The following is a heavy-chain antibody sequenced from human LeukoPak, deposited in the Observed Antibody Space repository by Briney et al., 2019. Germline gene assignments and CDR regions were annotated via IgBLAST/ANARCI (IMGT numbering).Heavy chain of an antibody. D-gene: IGHD3-10*01. Sequence: PGGPLSLSCAASGFTFSSYWMHWVRQPPGKGLVWVSRINSNGSSKSNADSVKGRFTISRDNAKNTLYLQMNSLRAEDTAVYYCARGCVGETGWQGYYYYYMDVWGKGTTVTISS. V-gene: IGHV3-74*01. CDR1: GFTFSSYW. CDR3: ARGCVGETGWQGYYYYYMDV. CDR2: INSNGSSK. J-gene: IGHJ6*03.